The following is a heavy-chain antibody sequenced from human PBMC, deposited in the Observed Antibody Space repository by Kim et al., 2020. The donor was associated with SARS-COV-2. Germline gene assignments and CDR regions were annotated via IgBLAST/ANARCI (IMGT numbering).Heavy chain of an antibody. CDR1: GFTFSSYG. V-gene: IGHV3-30*18. D-gene: IGHD3-22*01. J-gene: IGHJ4*01. Sequence: GGSLRLSCAASGFTFSSYGMHWVRQAPGKGLEWVAVISYDGSNKYYADSVKGRFTISRDNSKNTLYLQMNSLRAEDTAVYYCAKEDYYYDSSGYSRVDY. CDR2: ISYDGSNK. CDR3: AKEDYYYDSSGYSRVDY.